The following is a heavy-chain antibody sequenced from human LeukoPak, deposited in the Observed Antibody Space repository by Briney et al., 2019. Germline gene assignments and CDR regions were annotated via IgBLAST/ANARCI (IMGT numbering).Heavy chain of an antibody. J-gene: IGHJ4*02. CDR2: IYYSGST. CDR3: ARARGTGHNRVLDY. D-gene: IGHD1-14*01. CDR1: GGSISSYY. Sequence: PSETLSLTCTVSGGSISSYYWSWIRQPPGKGLEWIGNIYYSGSTNYNPSLKSRVTISVDTSKNQFSLKLSSVTAADTAVYYCARARGTGHNRVLDYWGQGTLVTVSS. V-gene: IGHV4-59*01.